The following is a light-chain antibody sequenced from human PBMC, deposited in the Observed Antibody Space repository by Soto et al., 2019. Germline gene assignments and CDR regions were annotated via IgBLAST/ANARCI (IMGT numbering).Light chain of an antibody. CDR3: SSYTSNSARYV. J-gene: IGLJ1*01. CDR2: DVS. CDR1: SRDIRGYNY. V-gene: IGLV2-14*03. Sequence: QSVLTQPASVSASPGQSITISCPGTSRDIRGYNYVSWYQHRPGQAPKLMIYDVSNRPPGVSSRFAGSKSGNTASLTISGLLAEDEADYYCSSYTSNSARYVFGTGTEVTGL.